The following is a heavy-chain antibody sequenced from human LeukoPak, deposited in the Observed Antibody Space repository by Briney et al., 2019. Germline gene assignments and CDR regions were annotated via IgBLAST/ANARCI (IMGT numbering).Heavy chain of an antibody. V-gene: IGHV4-39*07. J-gene: IGHJ4*02. CDR1: GGSIRNSSFY. CDR2: IYNSGTT. D-gene: IGHD3-10*01. Sequence: SETLSLTCAVSGGSIRNSSFYWGWIRQPPGKGLEWIASIYNSGTTYYNPSIKSRVTISVDTSKNQFSLKLSSVIAADTAVYYCARVRREVLWFGELKPYYFDYWGQGTLVTVSS. CDR3: ARVRREVLWFGELKPYYFDY.